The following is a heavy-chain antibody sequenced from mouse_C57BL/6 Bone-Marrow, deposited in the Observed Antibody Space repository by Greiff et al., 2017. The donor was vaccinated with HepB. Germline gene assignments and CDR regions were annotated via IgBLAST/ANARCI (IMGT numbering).Heavy chain of an antibody. CDR2: ISYDGSN. CDR3: ARYADYDDGYAMDY. D-gene: IGHD2-4*01. J-gene: IGHJ4*01. V-gene: IGHV3-6*01. Sequence: VQLKESGPGLVKPSQSLSLTCSVTGYSITSGYYWNWIRQFPGNKLEWMGYISYDGSNNYNPSLKNRISITRDTSKNQFFLKLNSVTTEDTATYYCARYADYDDGYAMDYWGQGTSVTVSS. CDR1: GYSITSGYY.